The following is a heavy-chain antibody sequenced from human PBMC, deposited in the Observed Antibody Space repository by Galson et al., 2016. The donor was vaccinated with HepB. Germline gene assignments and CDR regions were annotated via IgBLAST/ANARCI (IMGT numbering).Heavy chain of an antibody. CDR2: ISGSSAYT. J-gene: IGHJ6*03. CDR3: AKDLGERLVTVYYYMDV. D-gene: IGHD3-16*01. CDR1: GFTFSNNG. Sequence: SLRLSCAASGFTFSNNGMHWVRQAPGKGLEWVSAISGSSAYTYYADSVQGRFTISRDNSQNTLYLQMNSLRAEDTAVYYCAKDLGERLVTVYYYMDVWGKGTTVTVSS. V-gene: IGHV3-23*01.